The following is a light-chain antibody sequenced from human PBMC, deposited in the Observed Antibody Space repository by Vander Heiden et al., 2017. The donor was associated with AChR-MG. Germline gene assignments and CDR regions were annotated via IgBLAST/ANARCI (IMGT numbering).Light chain of an antibody. CDR1: QSISSY. Sequence: DIQMTQSPSSLSASVGDRVTITCRASQSISSYLNWYQQKPGKAPKLLIYAASSLQSGVPSRFSGSGSGTDFTLTIIRLQPEDFATYYCQHRDSTPLTFGGGTKVDIK. CDR2: AAS. CDR3: QHRDSTPLT. V-gene: IGKV1-39*01. J-gene: IGKJ4*01.